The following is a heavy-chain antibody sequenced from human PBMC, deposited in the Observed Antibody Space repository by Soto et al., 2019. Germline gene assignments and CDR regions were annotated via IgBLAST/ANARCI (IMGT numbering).Heavy chain of an antibody. D-gene: IGHD1-1*01. J-gene: IGHJ6*02. CDR2: ISSSGNSM. Sequence: QVQLVESGGGLVKPGGSLRLACAASGFTFSFYYMSWIRQAPGKGLEWVSYISSSGNSMFYADSVKGRFTISRDDAKNSLYLQMESLRADDTAGYYCEKDGERAFYHGLDVWGQGTTVTVSS. CDR1: GFTFSFYY. V-gene: IGHV3-11*01. CDR3: EKDGERAFYHGLDV.